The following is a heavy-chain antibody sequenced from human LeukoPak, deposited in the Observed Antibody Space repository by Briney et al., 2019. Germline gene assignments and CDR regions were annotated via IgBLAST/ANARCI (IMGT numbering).Heavy chain of an antibody. CDR1: GYTFTSYD. D-gene: IGHD6-13*01. V-gene: IGHV1-8*01. CDR3: ARGGYSSSFGYYYYYYMDV. CDR2: MNPNSGNT. Sequence: ASVKVSCKASGYTFTSYDINWVRQATGQGLEWMGWMNPNSGNTGYAQKFQGRVTMTRNTSISTAYMELSSLRSEDTAVYYCARGGYSSSFGYYYYYYMDVWGKGTTVTISS. J-gene: IGHJ6*03.